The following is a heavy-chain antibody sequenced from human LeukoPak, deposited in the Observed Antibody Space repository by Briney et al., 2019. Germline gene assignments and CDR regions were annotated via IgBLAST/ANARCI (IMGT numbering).Heavy chain of an antibody. CDR2: ISSSSSYI. CDR3: AKDRGGYCSSTSCYDLFGY. J-gene: IGHJ4*02. Sequence: GGSLRLSCAASGFTFSSYSMNWVRQAPGKGLEWVSSISSSSSYIYYADSVKGRFTISRDNSKNTLYLQMNSLRAEDTAVYYCAKDRGGYCSSTSCYDLFGYWGQGTLVTVSS. D-gene: IGHD2-2*01. V-gene: IGHV3-21*01. CDR1: GFTFSSYS.